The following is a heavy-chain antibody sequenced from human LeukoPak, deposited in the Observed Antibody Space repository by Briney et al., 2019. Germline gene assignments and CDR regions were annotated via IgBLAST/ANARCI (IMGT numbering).Heavy chain of an antibody. Sequence: GGSLRLSCAASGFTFSSYSMNWVRQAPGKGLEWGSSISTSSSYIYYADSVKGRFTISRDNAKKSLYLQMNSLRAGDTAVYYCARDGGDYYDSSGYPFHHWGQGTLVTVSS. CDR1: GFTFSSYS. CDR2: ISTSSSYI. D-gene: IGHD3-22*01. CDR3: ARDGGDYYDSSGYPFHH. V-gene: IGHV3-21*01. J-gene: IGHJ1*01.